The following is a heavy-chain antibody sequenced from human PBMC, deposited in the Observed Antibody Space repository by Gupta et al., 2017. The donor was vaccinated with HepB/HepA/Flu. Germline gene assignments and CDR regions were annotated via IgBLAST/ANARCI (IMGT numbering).Heavy chain of an antibody. V-gene: IGHV4-34*01. CDR3: ARGGGYCSRTSCERGWFDP. CDR2: GNHSGST. D-gene: IGHD2-2*01. J-gene: IGHJ5*02. Sequence: SWIRQPPGNGLEWIGEGNHSGSTNYNPSLKSRVTISVDTSKNQFSLKLSSVTAADTAVYYCARGGGYCSRTSCERGWFDPLGPGNDGDPLL.